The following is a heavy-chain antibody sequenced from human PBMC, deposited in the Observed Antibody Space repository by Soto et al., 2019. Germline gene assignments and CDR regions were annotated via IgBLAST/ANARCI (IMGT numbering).Heavy chain of an antibody. Sequence: QVQLVQSGAEVKKPGSSVKVSCKASGGTFSSYAISWVRQAPGQGLEWMGGIIPIFGTADYAQKFQGRVTNTPDESTGTAYMELSSLRSEDTAVYYCASHSGSSPEGRYYYGMDVWGQGTTVTVSS. J-gene: IGHJ6*02. D-gene: IGHD1-26*01. CDR1: GGTFSSYA. CDR3: ASHSGSSPEGRYYYGMDV. CDR2: IIPIFGTA. V-gene: IGHV1-69*05.